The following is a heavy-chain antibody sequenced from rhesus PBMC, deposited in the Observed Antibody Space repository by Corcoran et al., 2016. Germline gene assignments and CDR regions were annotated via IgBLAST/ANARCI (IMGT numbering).Heavy chain of an antibody. D-gene: IGHD4-29*01. CDR2: IYGSGGGT. CDR3: ARDGTVANFDY. CDR1: GGSISDDSY. J-gene: IGHJ4*01. V-gene: IGHV4-106*01. Sequence: QVQLQESGPGLVKPSETLSLTCAVSGGSISDDSYWSWIRQPPGKGLEWIGYIYGSGGGTNYNPSLKNRVTISIDTSKNQFSLKLSSVTAADTAVYYCARDGTVANFDYWGQGVLVTVSS.